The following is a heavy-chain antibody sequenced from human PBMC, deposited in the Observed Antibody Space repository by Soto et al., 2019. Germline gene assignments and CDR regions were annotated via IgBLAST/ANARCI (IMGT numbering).Heavy chain of an antibody. D-gene: IGHD2-15*01. Sequence: SETLSLTCTVSGGSISSYYWSWIRQPPGKGLEWIGYIYYSGSTNYNPSLKSRVTISVDTSKNQFSLKLSSVTAADTAVYYCARAQVVAATAPYYYYYMDVWGKGTTVTVSS. CDR1: GGSISSYY. J-gene: IGHJ6*03. CDR2: IYYSGST. CDR3: ARAQVVAATAPYYYYYMDV. V-gene: IGHV4-59*08.